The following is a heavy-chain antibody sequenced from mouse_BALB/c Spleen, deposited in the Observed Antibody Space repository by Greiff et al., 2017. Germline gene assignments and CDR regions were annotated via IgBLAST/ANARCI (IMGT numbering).Heavy chain of an antibody. CDR3: ARPPYYYGSSDVFAY. D-gene: IGHD1-1*01. CDR2: IYPYNGGT. CDR1: GYTFTDYN. J-gene: IGHJ3*01. Sequence: EVQLQQSGPELVKPGASVKISCKASGYTFTDYNMHWVKQSHGKSLEWIGYIYPYNGGTGYNQKFKSKATLTVDNSSSTAYMELRSLTSEDSAVYYCARPPYYYGSSDVFAYWGQGTLVTVSA. V-gene: IGHV1S29*02.